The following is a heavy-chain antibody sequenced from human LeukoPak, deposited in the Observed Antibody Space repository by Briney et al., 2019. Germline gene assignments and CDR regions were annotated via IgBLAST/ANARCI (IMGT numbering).Heavy chain of an antibody. CDR2: ISYDGNDK. J-gene: IGHJ4*02. D-gene: IGHD6-19*01. CDR3: AKDLRGYSSGWPADY. Sequence: RGSLRLSCAASGFTFCTYGTYSVCQAPRKGLWWVAIISYDGNDKYYADSVKGRFSISRDNSRNTLYLQMNSLKPEDTAVYYCAKDLRGYSSGWPADYWGQGTLVTVSS. V-gene: IGHV3-30*18. CDR1: GFTFCTYG.